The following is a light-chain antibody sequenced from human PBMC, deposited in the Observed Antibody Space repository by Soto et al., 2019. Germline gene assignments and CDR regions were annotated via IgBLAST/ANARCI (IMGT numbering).Light chain of an antibody. Sequence: DIQMTQSPSTLSASVGDRVTITCRASQSISSWLAWYQQKPGKAPKLLISDAANLESGVPSRFSGSGSGTEFTLTISSLQPDDFAPYYCQHYNSYSQAFGQGTTVEIK. CDR2: DAA. CDR1: QSISSW. V-gene: IGKV1-5*01. CDR3: QHYNSYSQA. J-gene: IGKJ1*01.